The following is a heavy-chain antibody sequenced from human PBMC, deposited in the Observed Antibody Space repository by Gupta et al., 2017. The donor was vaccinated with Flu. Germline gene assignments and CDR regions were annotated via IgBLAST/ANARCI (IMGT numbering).Heavy chain of an antibody. CDR1: GYIFTSYG. Sequence: VQLVQSGAGVKKPGASVKVSCKASGYIFTSYGITWVRQAPGQGLEWMGWIDAYNGNTNYAQKVQDRVTMTTDTSTSTVYMEMRSLRSDDTAVYYCARTYYSDNYAYRDLYFDYWGQGTLVTVSS. CDR3: ARTYYSDNYAYRDLYFDY. J-gene: IGHJ4*02. V-gene: IGHV1-18*01. CDR2: IDAYNGNT. D-gene: IGHD3-22*01.